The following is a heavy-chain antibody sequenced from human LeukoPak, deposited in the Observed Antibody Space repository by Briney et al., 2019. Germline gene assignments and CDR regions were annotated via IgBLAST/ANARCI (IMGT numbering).Heavy chain of an antibody. D-gene: IGHD2-8*01. CDR2: IHYSGSS. CDR1: GDSTSNFY. Sequence: SETLSLTGTVSGDSTSNFYWIWLRQSPGKGLEWIGNIHYSGSSVYNPSLKSRGTISIDTSRRQFFLKLNSVTAADTAVYFCALAPNSNWFDFWGPGTLVTVSS. CDR3: ALAPNSNWFDF. J-gene: IGHJ5*01. V-gene: IGHV4-59*03.